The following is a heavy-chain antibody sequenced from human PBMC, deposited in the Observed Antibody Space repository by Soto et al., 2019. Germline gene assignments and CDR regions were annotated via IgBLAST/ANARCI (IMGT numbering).Heavy chain of an antibody. CDR2: ISYDGSNK. CDR1: GLTFSSYW. V-gene: IGHV3-30*18. CDR3: AKDRIAAAGFVDY. Sequence: TGGSLRLSCAASGLTFSSYWMRWVRQAPGKGLEWVAVISYDGSNKYYADSVKGRFTISRDNSKNTLYLQMNSLRAEDTAVYYCAKDRIAAAGFVDYWGQGTLVTVSS. D-gene: IGHD6-13*01. J-gene: IGHJ4*02.